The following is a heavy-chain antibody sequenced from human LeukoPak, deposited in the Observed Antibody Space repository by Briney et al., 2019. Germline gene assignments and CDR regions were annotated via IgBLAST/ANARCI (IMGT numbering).Heavy chain of an antibody. CDR3: AKVPLRSGWKVFDY. J-gene: IGHJ4*02. CDR2: VYHTGTT. D-gene: IGHD6-19*01. Sequence: SETLSLTCSVSGDSISNSTYYWGWIRQPPGKGLEWIGTVYHTGTTYYSPSLNSRVTISVDTSKNQFSLRLKTVTAADTAVYYFAKVPLRSGWKVFDYWGQGTLVTVSS. V-gene: IGHV4-39*07. CDR1: GDSISNSTYY.